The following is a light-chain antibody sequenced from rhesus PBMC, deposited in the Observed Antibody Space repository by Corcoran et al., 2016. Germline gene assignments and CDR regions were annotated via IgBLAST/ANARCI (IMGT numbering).Light chain of an antibody. CDR2: YDD. Sequence: QSALTQPPSVSEAARKSVSISCSGSSSNIGTNTVSWYQQRPGAVPRLLIYYDDQRASGVSGRFSGSKSGTSASLAISGLQTEDEADYYCATWDDILSGYIFGGGTRVTVL. CDR3: ATWDDILSGYI. V-gene: IGLV1-60*01. J-gene: IGLJ1*01. CDR1: SSNIGTNT.